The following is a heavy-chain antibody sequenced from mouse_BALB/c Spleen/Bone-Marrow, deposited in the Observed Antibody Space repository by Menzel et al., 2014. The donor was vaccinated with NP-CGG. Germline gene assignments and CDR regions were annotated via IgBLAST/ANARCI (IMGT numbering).Heavy chain of an antibody. V-gene: IGHV14-3*02. CDR3: APYYYGRWFTY. CDR2: IDPANGNT. J-gene: IGHJ3*01. CDR1: GFNIKDPY. D-gene: IGHD1-1*01. Sequence: EVQLQQSGAELVKPGASVKLSCTASGFNIKDPYMHWVKQRPKQGLEWIGRIDPANGNTKYDPKFQGKATITADTSSNTAYLQLSSLTSEDTAVYYCAPYYYGRWFTYWGQGTLVTVSA.